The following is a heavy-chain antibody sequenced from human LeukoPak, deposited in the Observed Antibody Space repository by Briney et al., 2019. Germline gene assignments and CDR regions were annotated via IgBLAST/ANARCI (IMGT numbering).Heavy chain of an antibody. Sequence: SQTLSLTCAISGDSVSSNSAAWNWIRQSPSRGLEWLGRTYYRSKWYNDYAVSVKSRITINPDTSKNRFSLQLNSVTPEDTAVYYCARWMHSRGYYYYYMDVWGKGTTVTISS. CDR2: TYYRSKWYN. CDR3: ARWMHSRGYYYYYMDV. J-gene: IGHJ6*03. D-gene: IGHD6-13*01. V-gene: IGHV6-1*01. CDR1: GDSVSSNSAA.